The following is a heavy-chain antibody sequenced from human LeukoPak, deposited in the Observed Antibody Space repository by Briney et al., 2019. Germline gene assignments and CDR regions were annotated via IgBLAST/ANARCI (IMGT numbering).Heavy chain of an antibody. CDR2: ISYTGITI. J-gene: IGHJ3*02. Sequence: GGSLRLSCAASGFTFTTYWMSCVRQAPGKGLECVAHISYTGITIYYADSVKGRFTISSDDDKNSLYLQMRSVRADDTAVYYCARRMIIVVDAFDMWGQGTMVTVSS. CDR1: GFTFTTYW. D-gene: IGHD3-22*01. V-gene: IGHV3-48*04. CDR3: ARRMIIVVDAFDM.